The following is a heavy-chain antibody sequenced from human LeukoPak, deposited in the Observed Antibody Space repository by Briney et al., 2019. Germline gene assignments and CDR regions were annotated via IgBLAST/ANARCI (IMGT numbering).Heavy chain of an antibody. CDR1: GASISSYY. D-gene: IGHD6-13*01. CDR3: ARDRGSSWYDY. CDR2: IYYIGIT. V-gene: IGHV4-59*01. Sequence: SETLSLTCTVSGASISSYYWTWIRQPPGKGLEWIGYIYYIGITNYNPSLKSRVTISVDTSKNQFSLKLSSVIAADTAVYYCARDRGSSWYDYWGQGTLVTVSS. J-gene: IGHJ4*02.